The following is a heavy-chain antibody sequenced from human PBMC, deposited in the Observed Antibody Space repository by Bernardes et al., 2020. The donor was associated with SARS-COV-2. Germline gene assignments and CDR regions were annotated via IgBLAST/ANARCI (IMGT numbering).Heavy chain of an antibody. CDR1: GGSISSYY. Sequence: SETLSLTCTVSGGSISSYYWSWIRQPPGKGLEWIGYIYYSGSSDYNPSLKSRVTISVDTSKNQFSLKLSSVTAADTAVYYCARDGYNNGWGFDYWGHGTLVTVTS. D-gene: IGHD6-19*01. V-gene: IGHV4-59*01. CDR3: ARDGYNNGWGFDY. J-gene: IGHJ4*01. CDR2: IYYSGSS.